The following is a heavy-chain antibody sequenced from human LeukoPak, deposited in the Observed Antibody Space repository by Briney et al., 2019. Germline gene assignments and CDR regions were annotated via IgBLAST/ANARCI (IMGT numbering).Heavy chain of an antibody. V-gene: IGHV3-23*01. J-gene: IGHJ3*02. Sequence: PGGSLRLSCATSGFTFSSSAMSWVRQAPGKGLEWVSTITVGGGDTNYADSVKGRFTISRDNSKNTLYLQVNSLRAEDTAVYYCAKDGRDQVVPAAVDAFDIWGQGTMVAVSS. CDR3: AKDGRDQVVPAAVDAFDI. CDR1: GFTFSSSA. D-gene: IGHD2-2*01. CDR2: ITVGGGDT.